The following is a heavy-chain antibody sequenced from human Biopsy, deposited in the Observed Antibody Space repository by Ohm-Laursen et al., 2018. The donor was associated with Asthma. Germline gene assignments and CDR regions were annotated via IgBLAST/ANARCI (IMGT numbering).Heavy chain of an antibody. D-gene: IGHD2-15*01. J-gene: IGHJ4*02. CDR3: AGFCSGGNCPDH. V-gene: IGHV4-59*01. Sequence: TLSLTCTVSWVSIRSYYWTWIRQPPGKGLEWIGNIHYSGSTYSNPSLKSRVTISVDTSKKQISLRLSSVIAADTAVYYCAGFCSGGNCPDHWGQGTLVTVSS. CDR1: WVSIRSYY. CDR2: IHYSGST.